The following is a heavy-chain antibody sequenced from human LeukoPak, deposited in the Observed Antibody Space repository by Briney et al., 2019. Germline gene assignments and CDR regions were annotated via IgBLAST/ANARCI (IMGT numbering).Heavy chain of an antibody. J-gene: IGHJ4*02. D-gene: IGHD3-10*01. Sequence: GASLQISCKASGFNFTTHWIGWVRQVPGKGLEWMGVISSDESNNNYGPSLQGQVTISAEKSISTAYLQCCSLKASDTATYYCARHTTGSGRVIDYWGQGTLVTVSS. CDR2: ISSDESNN. CDR3: ARHTTGSGRVIDY. V-gene: IGHV5-51*01. CDR1: GFNFTTHW.